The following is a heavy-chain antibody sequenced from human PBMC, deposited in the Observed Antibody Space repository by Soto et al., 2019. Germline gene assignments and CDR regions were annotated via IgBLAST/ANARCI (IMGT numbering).Heavy chain of an antibody. V-gene: IGHV1-69*01. CDR3: ESCGGDCYSRGPYYYYGMDV. CDR2: IIPIFGTA. D-gene: IGHD2-21*02. J-gene: IGHJ6*02. Sequence: QVQLVQSGAEVKKPGSSVKVSCKASGGTFSSYAISWVRQAPGQGLEWMGGIIPIFGTANYAQKFQGRVTITADESTSTAYMELSSLRSEDTAVYYCESCGGDCYSRGPYYYYGMDVWGQGTTVTVSS. CDR1: GGTFSSYA.